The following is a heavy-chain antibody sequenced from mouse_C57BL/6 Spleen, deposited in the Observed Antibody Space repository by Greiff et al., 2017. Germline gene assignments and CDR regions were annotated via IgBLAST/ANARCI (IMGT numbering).Heavy chain of an antibody. CDR2: IDPSDSET. J-gene: IGHJ4*01. V-gene: IGHV1-52*01. D-gene: IGHD2-3*01. Sequence: QVQLQQPGAELVRPGSSVKLSCKASGYTFTSYWMHWVKQRPIQGLEWIGNIDPSDSETHYNQKFTDKATLTVDKSSSTAYMQLSSLTSEDSAVYYCARGIYDGYYPMDYWGQGTSVTVSS. CDR3: ARGIYDGYYPMDY. CDR1: GYTFTSYW.